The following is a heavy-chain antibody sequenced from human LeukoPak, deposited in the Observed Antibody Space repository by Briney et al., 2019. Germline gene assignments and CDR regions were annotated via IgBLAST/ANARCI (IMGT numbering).Heavy chain of an antibody. CDR2: IKEDGSVK. Sequence: PGGSLRLSCAASGFTFSNYWMSWVRRAPGKGLEWVANIKEDGSVKYYVDSVKGRFSISRDNAKNSMYLQMNSLRAEDTAVYYCARDNTIFPYWGQGTLVRVSS. CDR1: GFTFSNYW. D-gene: IGHD3-3*01. CDR3: ARDNTIFPY. J-gene: IGHJ4*02. V-gene: IGHV3-7*01.